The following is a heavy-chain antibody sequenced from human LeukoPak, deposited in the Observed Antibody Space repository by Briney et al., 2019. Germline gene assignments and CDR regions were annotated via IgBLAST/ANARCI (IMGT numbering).Heavy chain of an antibody. Sequence: PSETLSLTCAVYGGSFSGYYWSWIRQPPGKGLKWFGEINHSGSTNYNPSLKSRVTISVDTSKNQFSLKLRSVTAADTAVYHCARAETYSSGWYDPFFDYWGQGTLVTVST. CDR2: INHSGST. V-gene: IGHV4-34*01. CDR3: ARAETYSSGWYDPFFDY. D-gene: IGHD6-19*01. CDR1: GGSFSGYY. J-gene: IGHJ4*02.